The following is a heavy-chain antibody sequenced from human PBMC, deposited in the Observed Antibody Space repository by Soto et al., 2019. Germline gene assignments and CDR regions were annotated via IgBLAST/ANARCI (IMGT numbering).Heavy chain of an antibody. CDR2: ISSSGGTT. CDR1: GFTFSEYA. J-gene: IGHJ4*02. Sequence: PGGSLRLSCAASGFTFSEYAMSWVRQAPGKGLEWVSSISSSGGTTSYTDSVKGRFTISRGNSKNTLFLQMNGLRAEDTAIYYCTKEPKKSISHDYWGLGTLVTVSS. D-gene: IGHD2-21*01. CDR3: TKEPKKSISHDY. V-gene: IGHV3-23*01.